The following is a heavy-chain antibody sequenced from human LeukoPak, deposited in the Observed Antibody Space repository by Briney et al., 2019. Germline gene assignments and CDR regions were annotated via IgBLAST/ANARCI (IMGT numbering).Heavy chain of an antibody. D-gene: IGHD3-22*01. V-gene: IGHV4-59*01. Sequence: SETLSLTCTVSGGSISSYYWSWIRQPPGKGLEWIGYIYYSGSTNYNPSLKSRVTISVDTSKNQFSLKLSSVTAADTAVYYCARGRRYYDSSGYYDPPGGAFDIWGQGTMVTVSS. CDR3: ARGRRYYDSSGYYDPPGGAFDI. CDR2: IYYSGST. J-gene: IGHJ3*02. CDR1: GGSISSYY.